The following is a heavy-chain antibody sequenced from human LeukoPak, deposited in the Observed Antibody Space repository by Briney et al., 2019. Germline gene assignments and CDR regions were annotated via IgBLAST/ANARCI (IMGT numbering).Heavy chain of an antibody. CDR3: AREYVGSSSWFDP. V-gene: IGHV4-39*02. Sequence: PSETLSLTCTVSGGSISSSSYYWGWIRQPPGKGLEWIGSIHYSGTTYHNLSLKSRVTISVDTSKNQISLKLSSVTAADTAVYYCAREYVGSSSWFDPWGQGTLVTVSS. J-gene: IGHJ5*02. CDR2: IHYSGTT. D-gene: IGHD6-13*01. CDR1: GGSISSSSYY.